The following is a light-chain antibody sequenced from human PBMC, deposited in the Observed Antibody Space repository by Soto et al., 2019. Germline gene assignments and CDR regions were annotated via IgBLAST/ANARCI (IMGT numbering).Light chain of an antibody. CDR1: YSLIHSDGDTY. V-gene: IGKV2-30*02. Sequence: DVVMTQSPLSLPVTLGQPASISCRSSYSLIHSDGDTYLNWFQQRPGQSPRRLIYEVSNRDSGVPDRFSGSGSGTDFTLTISRVEAEDVGIYYCMQGTHWPWTFDQGTEVEIK. J-gene: IGKJ1*01. CDR2: EVS. CDR3: MQGTHWPWT.